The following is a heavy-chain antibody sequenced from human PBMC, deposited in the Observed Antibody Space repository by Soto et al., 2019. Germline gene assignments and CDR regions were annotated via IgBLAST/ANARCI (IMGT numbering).Heavy chain of an antibody. Sequence: QLQLQESGPGLVKPSETLSLTCAVSGGSISSSSYYWGWIPQPPGKGLGWFGSISYSGSTYYNPSLKSRVTISVDTSKNQFSLKLSSVTAADTAVYYCASYYYDSSGYYYVPGVYWGQGTLVTVSS. CDR3: ASYYYDSSGYYYVPGVY. D-gene: IGHD3-22*01. J-gene: IGHJ4*02. CDR1: GGSISSSSYY. CDR2: ISYSGST. V-gene: IGHV4-39*01.